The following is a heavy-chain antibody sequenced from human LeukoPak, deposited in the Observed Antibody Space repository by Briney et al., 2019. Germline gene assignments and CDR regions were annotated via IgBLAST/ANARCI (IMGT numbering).Heavy chain of an antibody. J-gene: IGHJ4*02. D-gene: IGHD5-18*01. CDR3: ARGIQLWSDDY. V-gene: IGHV1-2*02. Sequence: ASVKVSCKASGYTFTGYFIHWVRQAPGQGLEWMGWINPNSGGTYYAQKFQGRVTMTRDTSISTAYMELSRLRSDDTAVYYCARGIQLWSDDYWGQGTLVTVSS. CDR1: GYTFTGYF. CDR2: INPNSGGT.